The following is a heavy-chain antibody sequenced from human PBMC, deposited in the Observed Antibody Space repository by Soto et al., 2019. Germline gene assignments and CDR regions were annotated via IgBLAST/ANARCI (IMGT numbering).Heavy chain of an antibody. CDR3: VGVRPTLFDY. CDR1: GFIFSNFW. Sequence: EVQLVESGGGLVEPGGSLRLSCEASGFIFSNFWMHWVRQAPGKGLVWVSRMYKDKSPKDYADFAKGRFTISRDNAKNTLYLQMSSLRPEDTAVYYCVGVRPTLFDYWGRGALVTVSS. V-gene: IGHV3-74*01. J-gene: IGHJ4*02. CDR2: MYKDKSPK.